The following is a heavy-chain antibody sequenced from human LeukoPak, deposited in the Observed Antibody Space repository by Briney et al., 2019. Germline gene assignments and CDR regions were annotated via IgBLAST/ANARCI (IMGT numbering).Heavy chain of an antibody. CDR1: GFTFSSYW. CDR3: ARHTVTYYYYYMYV. CDR2: IKQDGSDK. Sequence: PGGSLRLSCAASGFTFSSYWMSWVRQAPGKGLEWVANIKQDGSDKYYVDSVKGRFTISRDNAKNSLYLQMNSLRAEDAAVYYCARHTVTYYYYYMYVWRKGTTVSVSS. D-gene: IGHD4-17*01. V-gene: IGHV3-7*01. J-gene: IGHJ6*03.